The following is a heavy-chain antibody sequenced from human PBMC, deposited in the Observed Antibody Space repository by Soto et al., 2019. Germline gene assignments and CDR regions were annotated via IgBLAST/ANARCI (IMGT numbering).Heavy chain of an antibody. Sequence: EVQLVESGGGLIQPGGSLRLSCAASGFTVSSNYMSWVRQAPGKGLEWVSVIYSGGSTYYADSVKGRFTISRDNSKNTLYRQMNSLRAEDTAVYYCARVVHEYSSGWYYFDYWGQGTLVTVSS. CDR2: IYSGGST. D-gene: IGHD6-19*01. CDR3: ARVVHEYSSGWYYFDY. CDR1: GFTVSSNY. V-gene: IGHV3-53*01. J-gene: IGHJ4*02.